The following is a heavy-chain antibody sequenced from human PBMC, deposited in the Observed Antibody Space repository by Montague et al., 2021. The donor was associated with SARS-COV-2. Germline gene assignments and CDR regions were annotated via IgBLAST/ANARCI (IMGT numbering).Heavy chain of an antibody. CDR2: INSDGSST. Sequence: SLRLSCAASGFTFSSYWMHWVRQAPGKGLVWVSRINSDGSSTSYPHPVKGRFTISRDNAKNTLYLQMNSLRAEDTAVYYCARGLRYFDWLAYYGMDVWGQGTTVTVSS. J-gene: IGHJ6*02. CDR1: GFTFSSYW. V-gene: IGHV3-74*01. D-gene: IGHD3-9*01. CDR3: ARGLRYFDWLAYYGMDV.